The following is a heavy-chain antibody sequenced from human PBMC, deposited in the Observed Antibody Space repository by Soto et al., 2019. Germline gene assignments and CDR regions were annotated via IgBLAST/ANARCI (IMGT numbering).Heavy chain of an antibody. V-gene: IGHV1-69*09. Sequence: QEQVVQSGPAMKEPGSSVKVSCRASGIMSSGYGFSWVRQAPGQGLEWVGMINPILDSTHYAQNLQGRVYLSVEKSTDTAYLEVTSLRLQDTAIYFCATMKRARLDSWGRGTVVTVS. J-gene: IGHJ4*02. CDR2: INPILDST. D-gene: IGHD6-25*01. CDR3: ATMKRARLDS. CDR1: GIMSSGYG.